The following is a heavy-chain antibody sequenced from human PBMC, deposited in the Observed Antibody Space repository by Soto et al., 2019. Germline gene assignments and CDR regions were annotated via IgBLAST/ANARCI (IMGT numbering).Heavy chain of an antibody. Sequence: GGSLRLSCAASGFTFSSYWMHWVRQAPGKGLVWVSRINSDGSSTSYADSVKGRFTISRDNAKNTLYLQMNSLRAEDTAVYYCARGERYYYDSSGYSLDYWGQGTLVTVSS. V-gene: IGHV3-74*01. CDR1: GFTFSSYW. D-gene: IGHD3-22*01. CDR3: ARGERYYYDSSGYSLDY. J-gene: IGHJ4*02. CDR2: INSDGSST.